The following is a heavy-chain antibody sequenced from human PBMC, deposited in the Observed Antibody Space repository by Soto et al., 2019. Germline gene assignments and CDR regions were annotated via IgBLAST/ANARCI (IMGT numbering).Heavy chain of an antibody. D-gene: IGHD6-19*01. CDR3: ARAAYRNGWIYDY. Sequence: GGSLILSCAASGFTFSSYWMSWVRQAPGKGLEWVANIKLDGSEKYYVDSVKGRFTLSRDNAKNSLQLQMSSLRAEDTAIYFCARAAYRNGWIYDYGGQGTLVTVSS. J-gene: IGHJ4*01. CDR1: GFTFSSYW. CDR2: IKLDGSEK. V-gene: IGHV3-7*01.